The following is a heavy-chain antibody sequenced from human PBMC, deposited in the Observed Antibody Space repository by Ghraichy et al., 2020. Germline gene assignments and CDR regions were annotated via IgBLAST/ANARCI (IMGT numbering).Heavy chain of an antibody. CDR1: GDSISSGDYY. Sequence: SETLSLTCTVSGDSISSGDYYWTWIRQHPGKGLEWIGYIYYSGGTYYNPSLKSRLTISVDTSKNQFSLKLRSVTAADTAVYYCARDHAGAYYYYAMDVWGQGTTATVSS. CDR2: IYYSGGT. CDR3: ARDHAGAYYYYAMDV. V-gene: IGHV4-31*03. D-gene: IGHD2-8*02. J-gene: IGHJ6*02.